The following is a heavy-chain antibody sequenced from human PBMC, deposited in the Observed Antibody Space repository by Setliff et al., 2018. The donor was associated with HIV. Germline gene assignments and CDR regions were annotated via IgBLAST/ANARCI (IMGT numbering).Heavy chain of an antibody. CDR1: GGSFSDDY. J-gene: IGHJ5*01. V-gene: IGHV4-34*01. CDR2: IDHSERS. CDR3: AKCSGRFGVVTWFDS. D-gene: IGHD3-10*02. Sequence: SETLSLTCAVYGGSFSDDYWSWIRQPPGRGMEWIGEIDHSERSNYNPSLKSRVLMAIDASKSQISLNLTSISAADTAVYYCAKCSGRFGVVTWFDSWGHGMLVTVSS.